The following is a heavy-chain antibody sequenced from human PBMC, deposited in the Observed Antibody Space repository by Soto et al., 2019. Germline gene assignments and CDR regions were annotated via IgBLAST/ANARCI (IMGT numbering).Heavy chain of an antibody. Sequence: QVQLVQSGAEVKKPGASVKVSCKASGYTFTSYGISWVRQAPGQGLEWMGWISAYNGNTNYAQKLQGRVTMTTDTSXXXXXXXXXXXXXXXXXXXXXXRXEYGDPGYWGQGTLVTVSS. V-gene: IGHV1-18*01. CDR2: ISAYNGNT. D-gene: IGHD4-17*01. J-gene: IGHJ4*02. CDR1: GYTFTSYG. CDR3: XRXEYGDPGY.